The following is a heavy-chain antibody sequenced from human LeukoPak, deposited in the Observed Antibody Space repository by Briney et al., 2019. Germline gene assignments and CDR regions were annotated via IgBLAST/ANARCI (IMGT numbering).Heavy chain of an antibody. CDR3: ARGAYGGNSLGAFDI. D-gene: IGHD4-23*01. CDR2: VYYTGST. CDR1: GVCIRSDY. Sequence: SETLSLTCTVSGVCIRSDYWSWIRQPPGKGLEWICRVYYTGSTNYNPSLKSRVTMSVDTSKNQFSLKLNSVTAADTAVYYCARGAYGGNSLGAFDIWGQGTMVTVSS. V-gene: IGHV4-59*01. J-gene: IGHJ3*02.